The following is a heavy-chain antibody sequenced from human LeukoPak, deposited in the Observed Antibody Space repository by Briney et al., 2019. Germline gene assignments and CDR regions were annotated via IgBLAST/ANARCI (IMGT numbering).Heavy chain of an antibody. CDR3: ARSRRYQLLPYYFDY. Sequence: ASVKVSCKASGYTFTSYDINWVRQATGQGLEWMGCMNPNSGNTGYAQKFQGRVTMTRNTSISTAYMELSSLRSDDTAVYYCARSRRYQLLPYYFDYWGQGTLVTVSS. J-gene: IGHJ4*02. CDR1: GYTFTSYD. V-gene: IGHV1-8*01. D-gene: IGHD2-2*01. CDR2: MNPNSGNT.